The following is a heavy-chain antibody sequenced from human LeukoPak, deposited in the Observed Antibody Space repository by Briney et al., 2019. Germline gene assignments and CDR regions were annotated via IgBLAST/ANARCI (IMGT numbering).Heavy chain of an antibody. D-gene: IGHD6-19*01. J-gene: IGHJ3*02. Sequence: SQTLSLTCVISGDSVSSNSAAWNWIRQSPSRGLEWLGRTYYRSKWYNDYAVSVKSRITINPDTSKNQFSLQLNSVTPEDTAVYYCARAAIAVAGTADAFDIWGQGTMVTVSS. CDR2: TYYRSKWYN. V-gene: IGHV6-1*01. CDR3: ARAAIAVAGTADAFDI. CDR1: GDSVSSNSAA.